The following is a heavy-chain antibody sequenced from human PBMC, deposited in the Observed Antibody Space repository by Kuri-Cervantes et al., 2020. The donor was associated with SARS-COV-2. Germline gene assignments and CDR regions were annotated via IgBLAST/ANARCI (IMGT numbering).Heavy chain of an antibody. D-gene: IGHD7-27*01. CDR1: GLTFSSYA. Sequence: LSLTCAASGLTFSSYAMHWVRQAPGKGLEWVAVISYDGSNKYYADSVKGRFTISRDNSKNTLYLQMNSLRAEDTAVYYCARELTGDLDVWGKGTTVTVSS. J-gene: IGHJ6*04. V-gene: IGHV3-30-3*01. CDR2: ISYDGSNK. CDR3: ARELTGDLDV.